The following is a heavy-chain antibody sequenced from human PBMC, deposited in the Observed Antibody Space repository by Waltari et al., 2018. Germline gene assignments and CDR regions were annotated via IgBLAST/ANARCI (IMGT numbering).Heavy chain of an antibody. CDR1: GYTFTKYS. CDR3: AKTQYDFWSAYFDY. V-gene: IGHV1-3*01. Sequence: QVYLVQSGAEVKKPGASVKVSCKASGYTFTKYSMHWLRQAPGQGLEWMGWIHGGNGNTKYSKKFQDRLTISKDTSATTVYMELSSLTSEDTAVYYCAKTQYDFWSAYFDYWGQGTLVTVSS. D-gene: IGHD3-3*01. J-gene: IGHJ4*02. CDR2: IHGGNGNT.